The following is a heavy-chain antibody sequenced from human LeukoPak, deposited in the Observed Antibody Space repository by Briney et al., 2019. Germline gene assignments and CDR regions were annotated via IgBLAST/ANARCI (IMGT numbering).Heavy chain of an antibody. CDR3: ARDRGIVATTHFDY. CDR2: ISAYNGNT. Sequence: ASVKVSCKASGYTFTSYGISWVRQAPGQGLEWMGWISAYNGNTNYAQKLQGRVTMTTDTSTSTAYTELRSLRSDDTAVYYCARDRGIVATTHFDYWGQGTLVTVSS. V-gene: IGHV1-18*01. J-gene: IGHJ4*02. CDR1: GYTFTSYG. D-gene: IGHD5-12*01.